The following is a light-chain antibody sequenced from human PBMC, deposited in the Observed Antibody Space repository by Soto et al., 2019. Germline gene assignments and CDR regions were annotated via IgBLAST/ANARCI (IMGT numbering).Light chain of an antibody. J-gene: IGKJ5*01. V-gene: IGKV3-20*01. CDR2: GAS. Sequence: EIVLTQSSGTLSLSPGDRATLSCRASQSGTSRYLAWYQQKPGQAPRLLIYGASNRATGVPERFSGSGSGTDFTLTISSLEPEDFAVYYCQQYGTSPITFGQGTRLEIK. CDR3: QQYGTSPIT. CDR1: QSGTSRY.